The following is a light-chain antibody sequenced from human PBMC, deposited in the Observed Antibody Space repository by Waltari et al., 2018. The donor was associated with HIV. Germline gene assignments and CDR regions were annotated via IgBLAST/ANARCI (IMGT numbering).Light chain of an antibody. J-gene: IGLJ3*02. CDR3: LLSYSGARV. Sequence: QAVVTQEPSLAVSPGGTVTLTCGSSTGAVTSGHYPYWFQQKPGQAPRTLIYGISNKHSWTPARFSGSLLGAKAAVTLSGAQPEDEAEYYCLLSYSGARVFGGGTKLTVL. V-gene: IGLV7-46*01. CDR2: GIS. CDR1: TGAVTSGHY.